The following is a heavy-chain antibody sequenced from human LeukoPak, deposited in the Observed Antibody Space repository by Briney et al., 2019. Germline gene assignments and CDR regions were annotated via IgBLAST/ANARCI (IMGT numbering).Heavy chain of an antibody. V-gene: IGHV4-59*08. J-gene: IGHJ3*02. D-gene: IGHD3-10*01. CDR2: IYYSGST. CDR1: GGSISSYY. Sequence: SETLSLTCTVSGGSISSYYWSWIRQPPGKGLEWIGYIYYSGSTNYNPSLKSRVTISVDTSKNQFSLKLSSVTAADTAVYYCARPRVVRGVMTAFDIWGQGTMVTVSS. CDR3: ARPRVVRGVMTAFDI.